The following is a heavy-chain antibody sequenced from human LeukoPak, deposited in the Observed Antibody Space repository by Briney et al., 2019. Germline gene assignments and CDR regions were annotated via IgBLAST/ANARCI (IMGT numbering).Heavy chain of an antibody. J-gene: IGHJ4*02. Sequence: ASVKVSCKASGYTFTSYYMHWVRQAPGQGLEWMGIINPSGGSTSYAQKFQGRVTMTRDTSTSTVYMELSSLRSEDTAVYYCARADYVWGSYDYTYYFDYWGQGTLVTVSP. V-gene: IGHV1-46*01. CDR1: GYTFTSYY. CDR3: ARADYVWGSYDYTYYFDY. D-gene: IGHD3-16*01. CDR2: INPSGGST.